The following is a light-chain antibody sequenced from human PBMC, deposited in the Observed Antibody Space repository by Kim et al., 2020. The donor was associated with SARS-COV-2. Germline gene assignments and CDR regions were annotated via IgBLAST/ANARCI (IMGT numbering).Light chain of an antibody. V-gene: IGKV3-20*01. CDR1: ETVGSSY. CDR2: GAS. Sequence: SPGERANLSCRASETVGSSYLAWYQHKPGQAPRLLIYGASSRATGTPARISGSGSGTDFTLTISSLEPEDFAVYYCQQFGSSPLTFGGGTKVDIK. J-gene: IGKJ4*01. CDR3: QQFGSSPLT.